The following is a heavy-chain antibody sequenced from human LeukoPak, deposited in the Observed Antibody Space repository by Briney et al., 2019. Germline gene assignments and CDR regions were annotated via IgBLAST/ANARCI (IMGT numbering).Heavy chain of an antibody. J-gene: IGHJ4*02. Sequence: GGSLRLSCAASGFTFGTYSMNWVRQTPGKRLEWVSSISSTGTYIYYADSVKGRFTISRDNAKNSLYLQMHSLRVEDTAVYYCAREPTVMILWGQGTLVTVSS. CDR3: AREPTVMIL. CDR1: GFTFGTYS. CDR2: ISSTGTYI. D-gene: IGHD4-11*01. V-gene: IGHV3-21*01.